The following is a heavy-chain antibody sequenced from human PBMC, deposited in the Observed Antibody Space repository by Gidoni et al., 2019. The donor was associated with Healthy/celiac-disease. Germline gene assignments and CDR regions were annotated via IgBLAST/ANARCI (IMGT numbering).Heavy chain of an antibody. CDR2: IIPILGIA. V-gene: IGHV1-69*02. CDR1: GGTFSSYT. Sequence: QVQLVQSGAEVKKPGSSVKVSCKASGGTFSSYTISWVRQAPGQGLEWMGSIIPILGIANYAQKFQGRVTITADKSTSTAYMELSSLRSEDTAVYYCASGALGGSYGYDAFDIWGQGTMVTVSS. D-gene: IGHD1-26*01. CDR3: ASGALGGSYGYDAFDI. J-gene: IGHJ3*02.